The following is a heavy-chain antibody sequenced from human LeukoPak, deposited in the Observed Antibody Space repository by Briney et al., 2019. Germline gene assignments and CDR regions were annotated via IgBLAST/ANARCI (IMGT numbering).Heavy chain of an antibody. J-gene: IGHJ6*03. V-gene: IGHV3-66*02. Sequence: GGSLRLSCEVSGFTVSSNYMSWVRQAPGKGLEWVSVIYSGGSTYYADSVKGRFTISRDNSKNTLYLQMNSLRAEDTAVYYCARASADSSGYYYYYYYMDVWGKGTTVTVSS. CDR3: ARASADSSGYYYYYYYMDV. D-gene: IGHD3-22*01. CDR1: GFTVSSNY. CDR2: IYSGGST.